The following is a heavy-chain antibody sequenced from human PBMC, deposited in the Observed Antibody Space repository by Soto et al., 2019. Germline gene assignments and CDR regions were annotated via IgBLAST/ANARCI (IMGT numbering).Heavy chain of an antibody. CDR2: IYYSGSA. CDR3: ARGVGFGYYYYHMDL. J-gene: IGHJ6*02. CDR1: GDSVTSVSDY. Sequence: SETLSLTCTVSGDSVTSVSDYWSWIRQPPGKGLEWIGYIYYSGSADYNPSLGSRVAISIDTSKNQFSLKLTSVTAADTAVYYCARGVGFGYYYYHMDLWGQGTTVTVSS. V-gene: IGHV4-61*01. D-gene: IGHD3-10*01.